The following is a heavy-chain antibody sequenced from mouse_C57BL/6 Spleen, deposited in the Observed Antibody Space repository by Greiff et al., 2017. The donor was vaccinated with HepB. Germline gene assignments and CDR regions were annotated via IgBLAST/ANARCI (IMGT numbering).Heavy chain of an antibody. J-gene: IGHJ4*01. V-gene: IGHV5-4*01. CDR3: ARGYSGDAMDY. Sequence: EVHLVESGGGLVKPGGSLKLSCAASGFTFSSYAMSWVRQTPEKRLEWVATISDGGSYTYYPDNVKGRFTISRDNAKNNLYLQMSHLKSEDTAMYYCARGYSGDAMDYWGQGTSVTVSS. D-gene: IGHD3-1*01. CDR1: GFTFSSYA. CDR2: ISDGGSYT.